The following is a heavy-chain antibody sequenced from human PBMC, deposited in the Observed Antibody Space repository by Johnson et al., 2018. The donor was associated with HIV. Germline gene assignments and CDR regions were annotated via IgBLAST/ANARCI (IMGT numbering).Heavy chain of an antibody. CDR3: AKDTGGSYHYAFDN. Sequence: VQLVESGGGLAQPGGSLRLSCAASGFTFSSYAMGWVRQAPGKGLEWVSGISGGGVSRHYADSVKGRFTISRDSSKSTLYLQMNSLRVEDTAVYYCAKDTGGSYHYAFDNWGQGTMVTVSS. D-gene: IGHD1-26*01. V-gene: IGHV3-23*04. CDR2: ISGGGVSR. J-gene: IGHJ3*02. CDR1: GFTFSSYA.